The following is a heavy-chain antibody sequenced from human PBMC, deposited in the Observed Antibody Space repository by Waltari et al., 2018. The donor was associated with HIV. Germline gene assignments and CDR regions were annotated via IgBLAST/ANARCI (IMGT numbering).Heavy chain of an antibody. Sequence: EVQLLESGGGLVQPGGSLRLSCAASGFTFSSYAMSWVRQAPGKGLVWVSAISGSGGSTYYADSVKGRFTISRDNSKNTLYLQMNSLRAEDTAVYYCAKEVPNCTNGVCYSGSYPDYWGQGTLVTVSS. V-gene: IGHV3-23*01. D-gene: IGHD2-8*01. CDR1: GFTFSSYA. CDR3: AKEVPNCTNGVCYSGSYPDY. CDR2: ISGSGGST. J-gene: IGHJ4*02.